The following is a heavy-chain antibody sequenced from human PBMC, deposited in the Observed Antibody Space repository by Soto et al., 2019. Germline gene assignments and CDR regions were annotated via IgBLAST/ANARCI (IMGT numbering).Heavy chain of an antibody. Sequence: QPGGSLRLSCAASGFTFSSYAMSWVRQAPGKGLEWVSAISGSGGSTYYADSVKGRFTISRDNSKNTLYLQMNSLRAEDTAVYYCASVLGYCSSTSCYVDAFDIWGQGTMVTVSS. D-gene: IGHD2-2*01. J-gene: IGHJ3*02. CDR3: ASVLGYCSSTSCYVDAFDI. V-gene: IGHV3-23*01. CDR2: ISGSGGST. CDR1: GFTFSSYA.